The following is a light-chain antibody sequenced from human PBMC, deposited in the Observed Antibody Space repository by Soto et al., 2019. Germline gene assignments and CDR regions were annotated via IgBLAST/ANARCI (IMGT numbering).Light chain of an antibody. CDR2: DAS. Sequence: EIVMTQSPATLSVSPGERATLSCRASQSVSSNLAWYQQKPGQAPRLLIYDASNRATGIPARFSGSGSGTDFNLTISSLEPEDVAVYYCQQRSNWLLTFGGGNKVDSK. J-gene: IGKJ4*01. CDR3: QQRSNWLLT. V-gene: IGKV3-11*01. CDR1: QSVSSN.